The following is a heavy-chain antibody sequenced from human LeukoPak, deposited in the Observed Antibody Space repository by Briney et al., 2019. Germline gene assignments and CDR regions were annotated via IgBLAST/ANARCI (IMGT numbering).Heavy chain of an antibody. CDR1: GYSISSGYY. J-gene: IGHJ3*02. CDR2: IYHSGST. V-gene: IGHV4-38-2*02. CDR3: ARDAWELIGAFDI. Sequence: PSETLSLTCTVSGYSISSGYYWGWIRQPPGKGLEWIGSIYHSGSTYYNPSLKSRVTISVDTSKNQFSLKLSSVTAADTAVYYCARDAWELIGAFDIWGQGTMVTVSS. D-gene: IGHD1-26*01.